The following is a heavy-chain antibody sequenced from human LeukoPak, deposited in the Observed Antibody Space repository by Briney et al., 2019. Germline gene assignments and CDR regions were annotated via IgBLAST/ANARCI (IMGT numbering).Heavy chain of an antibody. CDR1: GGSISSGDYY. CDR2: IYYSGST. V-gene: IGHV4-61*08. CDR3: ARGGPDVDWYFDL. J-gene: IGHJ2*01. Sequence: PSETLSLTCTVSGGSISSGDYYWSWIRQPPGKGLEWIGYIYYSGSTNYNPSLKSRVTISVDTSKNQFSLKLSSVTAADTAVYYCARGGPDVDWYFDLWGRGTLVTVSS. D-gene: IGHD3-16*01.